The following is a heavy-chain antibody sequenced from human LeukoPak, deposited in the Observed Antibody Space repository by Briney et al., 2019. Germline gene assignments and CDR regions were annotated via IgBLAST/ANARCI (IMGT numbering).Heavy chain of an antibody. D-gene: IGHD3-10*01. CDR2: IKRDGSDK. V-gene: IGHV3-7*04. CDR3: VRGGGSFDI. J-gene: IGHJ3*02. CDR1: AFTFSTFW. Sequence: GGSLRLSCAASAFTFSTFWMSWVRQAPGKGREWVANIKRDGSDKYYVDSVKGRFTTSRDNAKNSMYLEMNSLRAEYTAVYYCVRGGGSFDIWGQGTMVTVSS.